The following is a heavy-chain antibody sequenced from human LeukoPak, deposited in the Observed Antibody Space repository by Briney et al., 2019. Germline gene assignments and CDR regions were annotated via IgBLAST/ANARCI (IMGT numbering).Heavy chain of an antibody. CDR2: IGIRGDT. D-gene: IGHD6-19*01. V-gene: IGHV3-13*01. Sequence: GGSLRLSCAASGFTFIDYDMHWVRQAIGKGLEWVSAIGIRGDTHYSGSVKGRFTISRENAESSLYLQMNSRRGEDKAVYYCARGGIQVSGIDEFDYWGQGTLVTVSS. J-gene: IGHJ4*02. CDR3: ARGGIQVSGIDEFDY. CDR1: GFTFIDYD.